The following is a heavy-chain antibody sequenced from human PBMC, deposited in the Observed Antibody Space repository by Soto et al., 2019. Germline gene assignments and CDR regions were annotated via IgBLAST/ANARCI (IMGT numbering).Heavy chain of an antibody. J-gene: IGHJ5*02. CDR2: INHSGST. CDR1: GGSFSGYY. D-gene: IGHD4-17*01. V-gene: IGHV4-34*01. CDR3: ASRLRWYRNWFDP. Sequence: VQLQQWGAGLLKPSETLSLTCAVYGGSFSGYYWSWIRQPPGKGLEWIGEINHSGSTNYNPSLKSRVTISVDTSKNQFSLKLSSVTAADTAVYYCASRLRWYRNWFDPWGQGTLVTVSS.